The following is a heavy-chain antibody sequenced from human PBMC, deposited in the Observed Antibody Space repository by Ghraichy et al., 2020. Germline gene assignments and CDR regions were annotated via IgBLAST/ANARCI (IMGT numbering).Heavy chain of an antibody. V-gene: IGHV1-2*02. CDR2: INPNSGGT. D-gene: IGHD4-17*01. CDR1: GYTFTGYY. CDR3: ARNGDYYYGMDV. J-gene: IGHJ6*02. Sequence: ASVKVSCKVSGYTFTGYYMHWVRQAPGQGLEWMGWINPNSGGTNYAQKFQGRVTMTRDTSISTAYMELSRLRSDDTAVYYCARNGDYYYGMDVWGQGTTVTVSS.